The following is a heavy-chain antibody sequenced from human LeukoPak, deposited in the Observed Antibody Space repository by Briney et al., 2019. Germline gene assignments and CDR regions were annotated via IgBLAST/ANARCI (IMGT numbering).Heavy chain of an antibody. V-gene: IGHV1-18*04. J-gene: IGHJ4*02. CDR1: GYTFSSCG. D-gene: IGHD3-10*01. CDR2: ISVYNGNT. CDR3: ASGHYDSGSSYLGLDH. Sequence: GASVKVSCKASGYTFSSCGISWVRQAPGEGLEGMGWISVYNGNTNYAQRFQGRVTMTTDTSTNTAYMELRSLTSDDTAVYYCASGHYDSGSSYLGLDHWGQGTLATVSS.